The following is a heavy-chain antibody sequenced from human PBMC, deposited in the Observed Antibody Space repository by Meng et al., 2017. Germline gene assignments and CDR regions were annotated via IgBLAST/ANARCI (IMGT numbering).Heavy chain of an antibody. CDR1: GGTFSSYA. CDR3: ARTIFGRSGSQIREIDY. CDR2: IIPIFGTA. J-gene: IGHJ4*02. V-gene: IGHV1-69*06. D-gene: IGHD3-10*01. Sequence: SVKVSCKASGGTFSSYAISWVRQAPGQGLEWMGGIIPIFGTANYAQKFQGRVTITADKSTSTAYMELSSLRSEDTAVYYCARTIFGRSGSQIREIDYWGQGTRVTVSS.